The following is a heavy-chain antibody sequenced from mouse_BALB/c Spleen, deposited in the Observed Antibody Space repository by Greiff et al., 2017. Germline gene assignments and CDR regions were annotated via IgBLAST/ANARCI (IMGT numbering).Heavy chain of an antibody. CDR1: GYAFSSSW. V-gene: IGHV1-82*01. CDR3: ARNGNYDFDY. D-gene: IGHD2-1*01. CDR2: IYPGDGDT. J-gene: IGHJ2*01. Sequence: QVQLQQSGPELVKPGASVKISCKASGYAFSSSWMNWVKQRPGQGLEWIGRIYPGDGDTNYNGKFKGKATLTADKSSSTAYMQLSSLTSVDSAVYFCARNGNYDFDYWGQGTTLTVSS.